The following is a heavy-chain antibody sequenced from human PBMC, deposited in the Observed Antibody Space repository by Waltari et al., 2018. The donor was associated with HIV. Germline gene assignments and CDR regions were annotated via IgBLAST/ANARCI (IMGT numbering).Heavy chain of an antibody. Sequence: EVQLVESGGGLVKPGGSLRLSCAASGFPFSDSSMNWVRQAPGEGREWVTSISKNSEYIYYAASVKCRFTISRDNAKKSVYLQMNSLRVEDTAVFYCTRRTPSGTYGMDVWGQGTTVTVSS. J-gene: IGHJ6*02. CDR3: TRRTPSGTYGMDV. CDR2: ISKNSEYI. CDR1: GFPFSDSS. D-gene: IGHD1-26*01. V-gene: IGHV3-21*01.